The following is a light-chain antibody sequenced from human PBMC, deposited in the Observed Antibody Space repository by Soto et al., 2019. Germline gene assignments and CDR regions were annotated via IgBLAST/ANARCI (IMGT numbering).Light chain of an antibody. J-gene: IGLJ3*02. CDR3: QSYDSSLGLV. V-gene: IGLV1-40*01. CDR2: NNI. CDR1: SSNIGAGYH. Sequence: QSVLTQPPSVSGAPGQRVTISCTGSSSNIGAGYHVQWYQQLPGTAPKLLIHNNINRPSGVPDRFSGSKSGTSASLAITGLQPEDEADYYCQSYDSSLGLVFGGGTKLTVL.